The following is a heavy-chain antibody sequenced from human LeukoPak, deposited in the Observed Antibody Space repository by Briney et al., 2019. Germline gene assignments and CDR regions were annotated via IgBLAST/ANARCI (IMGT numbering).Heavy chain of an antibody. J-gene: IGHJ4*02. Sequence: GGSRRLSCAASGFTFSGYWMSWFRRAPGKGLEGVANIKQDGSEEYYVDSVKGRFTISRDNAKNSLYLQMNSLRAEDTAVYYCARDKIVGATYFDYWGQGTLVTVSS. CDR3: ARDKIVGATYFDY. CDR1: GFTFSGYW. V-gene: IGHV3-7*01. CDR2: IKQDGSEE. D-gene: IGHD1-26*01.